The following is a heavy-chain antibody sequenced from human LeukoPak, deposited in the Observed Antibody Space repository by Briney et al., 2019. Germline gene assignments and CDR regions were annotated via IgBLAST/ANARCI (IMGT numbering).Heavy chain of an antibody. CDR2: IYYSGST. D-gene: IGHD3-10*01. CDR3: PREPVRESGFDY. V-gene: IGHV4-31*03. J-gene: IGHJ4*02. CDR1: GGSISSGGYY. Sequence: SETLSLTCTVSGGSISSGGYYWSWIRQHPGKGLEWIGYIYYSGSTYYNPSLKSRVTISVDTSKNQFSLKLSSVTAADTAVYYCPREPVRESGFDYWGQGTLSPSPQ.